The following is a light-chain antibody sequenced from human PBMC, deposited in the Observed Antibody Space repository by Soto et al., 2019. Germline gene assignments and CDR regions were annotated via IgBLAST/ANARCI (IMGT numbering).Light chain of an antibody. CDR1: QSVGSY. V-gene: IGKV3-11*01. J-gene: IGKJ5*01. Sequence: EIVLTQSQATLSLSPGERATLSCMASQSVGSYLGWSQQKPGQAPRLLIYDASNRATGIPARFSGSWFGTDFTLTISRLETEDLAVYDCQQRHNWITFGQGTRLDIK. CDR3: QQRHNWIT. CDR2: DAS.